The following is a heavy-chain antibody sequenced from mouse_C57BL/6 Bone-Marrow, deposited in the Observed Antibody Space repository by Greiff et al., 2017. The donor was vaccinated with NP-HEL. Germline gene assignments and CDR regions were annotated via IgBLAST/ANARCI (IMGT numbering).Heavy chain of an antibody. Sequence: EVQVVESGGGLVQPKGSLKLSCAASGFRFNTYAMNWVRQAPGKGLEWVARIRSKSNNYATYYADSLKDRFTISRDDSESMLYLQMNNLKTEDTAMYYCVRQGYDGYYLDYWGQGTTLTVSS. D-gene: IGHD2-3*01. CDR1: GFRFNTYA. V-gene: IGHV10-1*01. J-gene: IGHJ2*01. CDR2: IRSKSNNYAT. CDR3: VRQGYDGYYLDY.